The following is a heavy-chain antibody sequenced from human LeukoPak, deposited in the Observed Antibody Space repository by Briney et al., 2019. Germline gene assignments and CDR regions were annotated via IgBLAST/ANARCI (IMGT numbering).Heavy chain of an antibody. Sequence: GGSLRLSCAASGFTFCNYAMHWVRQAPGKGLEWVSLISSGGTYEYYADSVKGRFTISRDNSKNTLYLQLNSLRAEDTAVYYCARDSTYYYDSGSSGPHYFDNWGQGTLVTVSS. J-gene: IGHJ4*02. D-gene: IGHD3-10*01. CDR1: GFTFCNYA. CDR2: ISSGGTYE. CDR3: ARDSTYYYDSGSSGPHYFDN. V-gene: IGHV3-30*01.